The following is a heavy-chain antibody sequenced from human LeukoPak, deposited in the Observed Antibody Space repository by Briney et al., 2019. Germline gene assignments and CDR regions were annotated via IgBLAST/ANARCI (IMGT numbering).Heavy chain of an antibody. CDR2: IYYSGST. V-gene: IGHV4-31*03. J-gene: IGHJ3*02. CDR3: ARDGDYGPNAFDI. Sequence: TSQTLSLTCTVSGGSISSGGYSWNWIRQHPGKGLEWIGYIYYSGSTYYNPSLNSRVAISIDTSKNQFSLKLSSVTAADTAVYYCARDGDYGPNAFDIWGQGTMVTVSS. CDR1: GGSISSGGYS. D-gene: IGHD4-17*01.